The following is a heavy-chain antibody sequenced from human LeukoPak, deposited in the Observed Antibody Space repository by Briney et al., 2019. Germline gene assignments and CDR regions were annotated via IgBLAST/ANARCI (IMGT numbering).Heavy chain of an antibody. V-gene: IGHV4-39*01. J-gene: IGHJ5*02. CDR2: IYRSGST. CDR1: GGSISNSTYY. D-gene: IGHD4-11*01. Sequence: PSETLSLTCSVSGGSISNSTYYWGWIRQPPGKGLEWIGCIYRSGSTYYNPSLKSRVTISVDTSKNQFSLKLRSVTAADTAVYYCARHVPGYSNTWPGPWGQGTLVAVFS. CDR3: ARHVPGYSNTWPGP.